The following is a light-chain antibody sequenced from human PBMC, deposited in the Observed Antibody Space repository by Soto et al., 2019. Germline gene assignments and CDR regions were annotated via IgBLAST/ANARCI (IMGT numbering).Light chain of an antibody. CDR3: QPHNNWPFT. Sequence: EIVMTQSPATLSVSPGERATLSCRASQSVSSNLAWYQQRPGQAPRLLIYGASTRATGIPARLSGSGSGTEFTLTISSLQSEDFAVYYCQPHNNWPFTFGQGTKLEI. J-gene: IGKJ2*01. V-gene: IGKV3-15*01. CDR2: GAS. CDR1: QSVSSN.